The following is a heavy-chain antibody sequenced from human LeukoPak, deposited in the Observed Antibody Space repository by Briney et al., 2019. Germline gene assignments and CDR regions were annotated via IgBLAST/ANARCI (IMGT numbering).Heavy chain of an antibody. Sequence: GGSLRLSCAASGFTFSDSYMTWVRQAPGKGVEWVAYISGSGHDINYSESAKGRFTISRDNAKNSLYLQMTSLRAEDTAVFYCAKGTTDYDASDPLDFWGQGTLVTVSS. V-gene: IGHV3-11*01. CDR1: GFTFSDSY. D-gene: IGHD3-16*01. J-gene: IGHJ4*02. CDR3: AKGTTDYDASDPLDF. CDR2: ISGSGHDI.